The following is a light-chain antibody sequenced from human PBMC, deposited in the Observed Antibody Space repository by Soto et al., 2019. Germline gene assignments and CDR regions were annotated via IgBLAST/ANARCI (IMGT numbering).Light chain of an antibody. CDR2: GTS. CDR3: QQYGSSPPIT. Sequence: EVVLTQSPATLSLSPGERATLSCRASQSVSSTYLAWYQQQPGQAPRLLMSGTSNRATGTPDRFSGSGSGTEFTLTISRLEPEDFAVYYCQQYGSSPPITFGQGTRLEIK. V-gene: IGKV3-20*01. CDR1: QSVSSTY. J-gene: IGKJ5*01.